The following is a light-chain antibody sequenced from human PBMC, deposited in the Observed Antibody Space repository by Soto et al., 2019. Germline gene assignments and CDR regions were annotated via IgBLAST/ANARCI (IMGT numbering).Light chain of an antibody. CDR3: QHYNSWPRTWK. V-gene: IGKV3-15*01. J-gene: IGKJ1*01. CDR1: QSVSIN. Sequence: EIVMTPSPATLSVSPGERATLSCRASQSVSINLAWYQQKPGQAPRLLIYGASTRATGIPARFSGSGSGTEFTLTISRLQSEDFAVYHCQHYNSWPRTWKCGQGTTVDIK. CDR2: GAS.